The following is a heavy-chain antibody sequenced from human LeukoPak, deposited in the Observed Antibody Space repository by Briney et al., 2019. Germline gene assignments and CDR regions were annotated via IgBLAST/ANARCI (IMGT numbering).Heavy chain of an antibody. CDR3: AKGSPLRLPIAVAGTPFDY. CDR2: ISYDGSNK. V-gene: IGHV3-30*18. J-gene: IGHJ4*02. CDR1: GFTFSSYG. Sequence: PGGSLRLSCAASGFTFSSYGMHWVRQAPGKGLEWAAVISYDGSNKYYADSVKGRFTISRDNSKNTLYLQMNSLRAEDTAVYYCAKGSPLRLPIAVAGTPFDYWGQGTLVTVSS. D-gene: IGHD6-19*01.